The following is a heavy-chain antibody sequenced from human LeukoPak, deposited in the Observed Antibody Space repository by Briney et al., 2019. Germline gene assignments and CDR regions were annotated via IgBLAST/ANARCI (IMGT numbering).Heavy chain of an antibody. CDR2: IRYDGSNK. V-gene: IGHV3-30*02. D-gene: IGHD3-22*01. CDR3: AKFYNYYDSSGGHDAFDI. Sequence: PGGSLRLSCAASGFTFSSYGVHWVRQAPGKGLEWVAFIRYDGSNKYYADSVKGRFTISRDNSKNTLYLQMNSLRAEDTAVYYCAKFYNYYDSSGGHDAFDIWGQGTMVTVSS. J-gene: IGHJ3*02. CDR1: GFTFSSYG.